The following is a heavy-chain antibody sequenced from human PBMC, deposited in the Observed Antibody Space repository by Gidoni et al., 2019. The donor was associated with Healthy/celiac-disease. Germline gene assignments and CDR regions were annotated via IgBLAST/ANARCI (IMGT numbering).Heavy chain of an antibody. J-gene: IGHJ6*02. Sequence: EVQLVESGGGLVQPGGSLRLACAAAGFTLGGNWMSWVRPAPGKGLEWVANINQDGSEKYYVDSVKGRFTISRDNAKTSLYLQMNSLRAEDTAVYYCARDPRRSSMVRGVFYYYYYGMDVWGQGTTVTVSS. D-gene: IGHD3-10*01. CDR2: INQDGSEK. CDR1: GFTLGGNW. V-gene: IGHV3-7*03. CDR3: ARDPRRSSMVRGVFYYYYYGMDV.